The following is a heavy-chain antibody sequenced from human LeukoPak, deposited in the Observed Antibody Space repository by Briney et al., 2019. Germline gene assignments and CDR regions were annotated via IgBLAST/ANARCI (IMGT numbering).Heavy chain of an antibody. Sequence: GASVKVSCKVSGYTLTELSMHWVRQAPGKGLEWMGGFDPEDGETIYAQKFQGRVTMTEDTSTDTAYMELSSLRSEDTAVYYCATVPVAAHPGRWYYYGMDVWGQGTTVTVSS. V-gene: IGHV1-24*01. CDR1: GYTLTELS. D-gene: IGHD6-19*01. CDR2: FDPEDGET. CDR3: ATVPVAAHPGRWYYYGMDV. J-gene: IGHJ6*02.